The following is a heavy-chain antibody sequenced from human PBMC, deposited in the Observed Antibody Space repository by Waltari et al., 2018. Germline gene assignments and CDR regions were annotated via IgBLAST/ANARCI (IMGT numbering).Heavy chain of an antibody. V-gene: IGHV1-24*01. D-gene: IGHD2-2*01. CDR1: GYTLTAFS. J-gene: IGHJ6*02. CDR3: ATIYCSSTSCFYGMDV. Sequence: QVQLVQSGAEEKKPGASVKVSSQVSGYTLTAFSMHWVRPAPGKGLEWMGGFDPEDGETIYAQKFQGRVTMTEDTSTDTAYMELSSLRSEDTAVYYCATIYCSSTSCFYGMDVWGQGTTVTVSS. CDR2: FDPEDGET.